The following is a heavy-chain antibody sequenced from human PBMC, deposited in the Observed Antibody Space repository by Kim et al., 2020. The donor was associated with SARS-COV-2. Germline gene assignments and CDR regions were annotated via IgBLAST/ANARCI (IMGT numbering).Heavy chain of an antibody. V-gene: IGHV1-3*01. Sequence: ASVKVSCKASGYTFTSYAMHWVRQAPGQRLELMGWINAGNGNTKYSQKFQGRVTITRDTSASTAYMELSSLRSEDTAVYYCARDYCSGGSCYHYFDYWGQGTLVTVSS. J-gene: IGHJ4*02. CDR1: GYTFTSYA. CDR2: INAGNGNT. CDR3: ARDYCSGGSCYHYFDY. D-gene: IGHD2-15*01.